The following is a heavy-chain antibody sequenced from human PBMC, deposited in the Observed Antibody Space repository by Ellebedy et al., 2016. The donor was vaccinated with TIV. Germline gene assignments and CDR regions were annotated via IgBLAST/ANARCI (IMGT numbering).Heavy chain of an antibody. V-gene: IGHV3-9*01. J-gene: IGHJ1*01. CDR2: ISWNSGSI. Sequence: GGSLRLXCAASGFTFDDYAMHWVRQAPGKGLEWVSGISWNSGSIGYADSVKGRFTISRDNAKNSLYLQMNSLRAEGTALYYCAKDIDYDSSRGHFQHWGQGTLVTVSS. D-gene: IGHD3-22*01. CDR3: AKDIDYDSSRGHFQH. CDR1: GFTFDDYA.